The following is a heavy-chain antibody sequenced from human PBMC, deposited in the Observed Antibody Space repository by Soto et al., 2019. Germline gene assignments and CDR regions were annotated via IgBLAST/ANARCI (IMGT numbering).Heavy chain of an antibody. CDR1: AYTFTSYG. CDR2: INAGNGNT. V-gene: IGHV1-3*01. D-gene: IGHD6-13*01. J-gene: IGHJ4*02. Sequence: ASVKVSCKASAYTFTSYGFSWVRQAPGQRLEWMGWINAGNGNTKYSQKFQGRVTITRDTSASTAYMELSSLRSEDTAVYYCARGIAPYYFDYWGQGTLVTVSS. CDR3: ARGIAPYYFDY.